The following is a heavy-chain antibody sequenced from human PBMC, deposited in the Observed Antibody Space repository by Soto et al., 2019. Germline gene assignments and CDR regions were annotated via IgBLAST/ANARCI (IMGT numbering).Heavy chain of an antibody. Sequence: RGSLTLSSASCGFSFRSYSMNWVRRAPGKGLEKVSYISSSSSTIYYADSVKGGFTISRDNAKNSLYLQINSLRDEDTAVYYCAREKAVTTSRWFDPWGQGTMVTVSA. J-gene: IGHJ5*02. CDR1: GFSFRSYS. CDR3: AREKAVTTSRWFDP. V-gene: IGHV3-48*02. CDR2: ISSSSSTI. D-gene: IGHD6-19*01.